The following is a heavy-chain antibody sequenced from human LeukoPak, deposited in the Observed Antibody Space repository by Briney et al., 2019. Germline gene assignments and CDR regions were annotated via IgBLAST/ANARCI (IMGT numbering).Heavy chain of an antibody. CDR1: GFTFSSYS. D-gene: IGHD2-21*01. J-gene: IGHJ4*02. CDR2: ISSSSSYI. V-gene: IGHV3-21*01. Sequence: PGGSLRLSCAASGFTFSSYSMNWVRQAPGKGLEWVSSISSSSSYIYYADSVKGRFTISRDNAKNSLYLQMNSLRAEDTAVYYCARDNIMAVPINYWGQGTLVTVSS. CDR3: ARDNIMAVPINY.